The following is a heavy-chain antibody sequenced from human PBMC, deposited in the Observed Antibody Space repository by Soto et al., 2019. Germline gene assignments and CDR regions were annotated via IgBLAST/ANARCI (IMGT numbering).Heavy chain of an antibody. Sequence: AAVKVTCKPSGCTCITDAISWVRQAPGQGLEWMGWISAYNGNTNYAQKLQGRATMTTDTSTSTAYMELRSLRSDDTAVYYCARDGNYYDSSGYARYYGMDVWG. V-gene: IGHV1-18*01. CDR2: ISAYNGNT. CDR3: ARDGNYYDSSGYARYYGMDV. D-gene: IGHD3-22*01. CDR1: GCTCITDA. J-gene: IGHJ6*02.